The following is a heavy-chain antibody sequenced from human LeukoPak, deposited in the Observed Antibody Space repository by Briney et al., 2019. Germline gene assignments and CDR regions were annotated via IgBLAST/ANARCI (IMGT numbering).Heavy chain of an antibody. CDR2: INQDASEK. CDR1: GFSFRNYW. Sequence: GGSLRLSCAASGFSFRNYWMSCVRQAPGKGLEWVANINQDASEKNYVDSVKGRFIISRDSAKNSLYLQMNSLRAEDTAVYYCARGHHGMDVWGQGTTVTVSS. CDR3: ARGHHGMDV. D-gene: IGHD5-12*01. J-gene: IGHJ6*02. V-gene: IGHV3-7*05.